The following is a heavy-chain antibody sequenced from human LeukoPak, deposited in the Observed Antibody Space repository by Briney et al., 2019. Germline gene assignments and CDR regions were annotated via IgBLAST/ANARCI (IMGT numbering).Heavy chain of an antibody. CDR2: ISSSSSYI. Sequence: GGSLRLSCAASGFIFNSYWMHWVRQAPGKGLEWVSSISSSSSYIYYADSVKGRFTISRDSAKNSLYLQMNSLRAEDTAVYYCARVNGEEDYFDYWGQGTLVTVSS. CDR3: ARVNGEEDYFDY. CDR1: GFIFNSYW. J-gene: IGHJ4*02. V-gene: IGHV3-21*01. D-gene: IGHD3-10*01.